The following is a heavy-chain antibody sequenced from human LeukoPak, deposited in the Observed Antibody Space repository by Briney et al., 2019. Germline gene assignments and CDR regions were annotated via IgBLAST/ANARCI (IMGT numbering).Heavy chain of an antibody. Sequence: SETLSLTCTVSGGSISSGGYYWSWIRQHPGKGLEWIGYIYYSGSTYYNPSLKSRVTISVDTSKNQFSLKLSSVTAADTAVYYCARDLGRTTVVTPTSYNAFDIWGQGTMVTVSS. CDR3: ARDLGRTTVVTPTSYNAFDI. V-gene: IGHV4-31*03. CDR1: GGSISSGGYY. J-gene: IGHJ3*02. CDR2: IYYSGST. D-gene: IGHD4-23*01.